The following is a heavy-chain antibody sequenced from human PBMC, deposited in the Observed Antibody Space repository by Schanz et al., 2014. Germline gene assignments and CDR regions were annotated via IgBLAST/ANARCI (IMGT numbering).Heavy chain of an antibody. Sequence: EVRLVESGGGLVQPGGSLRLSCEASGFDFNSYSMNWVRQVPGKGLEWVANIKQDGSEKYYVDAVKGRFTISRDNAKNSMYLHMKSLRGEDTAVYYCARDNYYGSGSCAYWGQGTLVTVSS. CDR2: IKQDGSEK. J-gene: IGHJ4*02. V-gene: IGHV3-7*01. CDR3: ARDNYYGSGSCAY. D-gene: IGHD3-10*01. CDR1: GFDFNSYS.